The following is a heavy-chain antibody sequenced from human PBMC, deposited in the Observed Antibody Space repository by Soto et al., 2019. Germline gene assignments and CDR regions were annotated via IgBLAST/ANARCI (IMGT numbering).Heavy chain of an antibody. CDR1: GGPISTSRNY. D-gene: IGHD2-2*01. Sequence: HLQLQEPGPGLVKPSETLSFTCTVSGGPISTSRNYWGWIRQSPGKGLEWIGSMTYGGGTAYYNSSLKSRVTISVDPSRNHFSLRLSSLTAEDTAVYYCVSSSNGACNDWGQGSVVTVSS. J-gene: IGHJ4*02. CDR2: MTYGGGTA. CDR3: VSSSNGACND. V-gene: IGHV4-39*02.